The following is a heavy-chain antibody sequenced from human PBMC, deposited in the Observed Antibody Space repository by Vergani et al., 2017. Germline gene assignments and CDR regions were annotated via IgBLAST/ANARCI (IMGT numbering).Heavy chain of an antibody. Sequence: QVQLQESGPGLVKPPGTLSLTCAVSGDSISSNNCWTWVRPPHGKGLEWIGEINQSGSTNYNPSLKSRVTISVDTSKNQFTLNLTSVTAADTAVYYCARGRGDNWYFDLWGRGTLVTVSS. J-gene: IGHJ2*01. CDR3: ARGRGDNWYFDL. D-gene: IGHD3-10*01. V-gene: IGHV4-4*03. CDR2: INQSGST. CDR1: GDSISSNNC.